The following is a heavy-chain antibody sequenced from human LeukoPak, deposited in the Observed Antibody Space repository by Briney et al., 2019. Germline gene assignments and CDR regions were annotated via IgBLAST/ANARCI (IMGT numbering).Heavy chain of an antibody. CDR2: INSDGGGA. CDR3: ARDFDYSTYL. J-gene: IGHJ4*02. V-gene: IGHV3-74*01. Sequence: GGSLRLSCVASGFTFSNYYMHWVRQGPGKGLVWVSRINSDGGGADYADSVKGRFTISRDNARNTLFLQMNSLRAEDTAVYYCARDFDYSTYLWGQGTLVTVSS. CDR1: GFTFSNYY. D-gene: IGHD4-11*01.